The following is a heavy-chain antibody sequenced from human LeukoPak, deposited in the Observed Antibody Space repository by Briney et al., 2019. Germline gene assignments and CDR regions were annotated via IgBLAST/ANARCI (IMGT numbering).Heavy chain of an antibody. CDR3: ARGGAARLHFQN. Sequence: SETLSLTCTVSGGSISTYYWNWIRQPPGKGLEWIGYIYHSGSTNYNPSLQSRVTISVDTSKNQFSLNLNSVTAADTAVYYCARGGAARLHFQNWGEGTLVTVSS. J-gene: IGHJ1*01. V-gene: IGHV4-59*01. CDR2: IYHSGST. CDR1: GGSISTYY. D-gene: IGHD6-6*01.